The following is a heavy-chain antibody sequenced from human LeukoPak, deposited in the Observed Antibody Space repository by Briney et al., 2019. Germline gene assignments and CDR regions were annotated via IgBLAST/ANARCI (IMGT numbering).Heavy chain of an antibody. V-gene: IGHV1-2*06. J-gene: IGHJ4*02. Sequence: APVKVSCKASGYTFSGYYIHWVRQAPGQGLEWMGRINPNSGGADYAQTFQGRVTMTWDTSISTGNMELSSLRSDDTAIYYCARGGFDYWGQGTLVTVSS. CDR2: INPNSGGA. CDR3: ARGGFDY. CDR1: GYTFSGYY.